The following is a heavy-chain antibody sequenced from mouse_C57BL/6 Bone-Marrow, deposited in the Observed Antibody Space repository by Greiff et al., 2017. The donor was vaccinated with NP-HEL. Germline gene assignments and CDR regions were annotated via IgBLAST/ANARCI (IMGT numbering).Heavy chain of an antibody. V-gene: IGHV1-69*01. CDR3: ARLDGYLFAY. CDR1: GYTFTSYW. J-gene: IGHJ3*01. D-gene: IGHD2-3*01. Sequence: QVQLQQPGAELVMPGASVKLSCKASGYTFTSYWMHWVKQRPGQGLEWIGEIDPSDSYTTYNQKFKGQSTLTVDKSSSTAYMQLSSLTSEDSAVYYCARLDGYLFAYWGQGTLVTVSA. CDR2: IDPSDSYT.